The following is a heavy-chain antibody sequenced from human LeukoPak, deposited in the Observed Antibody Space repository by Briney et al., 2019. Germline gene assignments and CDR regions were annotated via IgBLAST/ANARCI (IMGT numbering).Heavy chain of an antibody. CDR1: GGSISSYY. D-gene: IGHD5-24*01. CDR3: ARQRDGWLFDY. Sequence: PSETLSLTCTVSGGSISSYYWNWIRQTPGKGLEWIGYIYYSGSTNYNPSLKSRVTISVDTSKNQFSLRLNSVTAADTAVYYCARQRDGWLFDYWGQGTLVTVSS. V-gene: IGHV4-59*08. J-gene: IGHJ4*02. CDR2: IYYSGST.